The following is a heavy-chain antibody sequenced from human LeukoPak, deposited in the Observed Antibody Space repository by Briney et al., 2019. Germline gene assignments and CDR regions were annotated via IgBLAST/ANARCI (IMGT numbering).Heavy chain of an antibody. D-gene: IGHD6-13*01. CDR1: GFTFSSYA. J-gene: IGHJ4*02. Sequence: GGSLRLSCAASGFTFSSYAMHWVRQAPGKGLEWVAVISYDGSNKFYADSVKGRFTISRDNSKNTLYLQMNSLRAEDTAVYYCAREIAAAGRGFDYWGQGTLVTVSS. V-gene: IGHV3-30*04. CDR3: AREIAAAGRGFDY. CDR2: ISYDGSNK.